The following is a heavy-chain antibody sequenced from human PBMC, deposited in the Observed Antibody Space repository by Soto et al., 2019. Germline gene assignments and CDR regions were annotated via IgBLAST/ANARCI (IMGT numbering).Heavy chain of an antibody. CDR2: IIPMFGTA. V-gene: IGHV1-69*12. CDR1: GGTFSTYA. Sequence: QVQLVQSGAEVKKPESSVKVSCKAPGGTFSTYAISWVRQAPGQGLEWMGGIIPMFGTANYAQRFQDRVTITADESTNTVYMELSSLRSEDTAVYSCASGIQLWLRLINNGYSGWGQGTLVTVSS. D-gene: IGHD5-18*01. J-gene: IGHJ4*02. CDR3: ASGIQLWLRLINNGYSG.